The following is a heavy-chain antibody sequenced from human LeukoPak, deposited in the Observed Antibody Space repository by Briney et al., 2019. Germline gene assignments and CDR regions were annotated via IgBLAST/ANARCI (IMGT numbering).Heavy chain of an antibody. J-gene: IGHJ4*02. D-gene: IGHD1-26*01. Sequence: GGSLRLSCAASGFTFTNYAMSWVRQAPGKGLDFVSSISNSGETTNYADSVKGRFTISRDNSKNTLYLQMNSLRAEDTAVYYCRGGGVDYWGQGTLVTVSS. V-gene: IGHV3-23*01. CDR2: ISNSGETT. CDR3: RGGGVDY. CDR1: GFTFTNYA.